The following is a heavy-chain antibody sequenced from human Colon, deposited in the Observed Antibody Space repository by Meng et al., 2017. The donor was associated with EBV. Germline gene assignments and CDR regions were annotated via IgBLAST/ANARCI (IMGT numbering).Heavy chain of an antibody. CDR2: IYYIGGT. CDR1: GDSVATGRYY. D-gene: IGHD3-10*01. J-gene: IGHJ5*02. V-gene: IGHV4-61*01. Sequence: QVQLQGCGPVLWKLSETLSLTCTVSGDSVATGRYYWSWSQQPPGKGLEWIAYIYYIGGTNYNPSLKSRLTVSLDTSKNQFSLSLRSVTAADTAVYYCARVSGRSFDPWGQGTLVTVSS. CDR3: ARVSGRSFDP.